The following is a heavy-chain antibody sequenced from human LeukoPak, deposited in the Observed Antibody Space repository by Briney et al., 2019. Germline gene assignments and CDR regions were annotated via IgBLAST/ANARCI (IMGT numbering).Heavy chain of an antibody. CDR3: AKGNWRYFDY. CDR1: GFTFSTYV. CDR2: ISGSGGST. V-gene: IGHV3-23*01. D-gene: IGHD1-1*01. Sequence: GGSLRLSCAASGFTFSTYVMSWVRQAPGKGLEWVLAISGSGGSTYYADSVKGRFTISRDNSKNTLYLQMNSLGADDTAVYYCAKGNWRYFDYWGQGTLVTVSS. J-gene: IGHJ4*02.